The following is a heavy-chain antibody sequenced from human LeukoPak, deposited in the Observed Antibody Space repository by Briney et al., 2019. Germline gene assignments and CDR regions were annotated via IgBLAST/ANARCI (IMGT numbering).Heavy chain of an antibody. D-gene: IGHD3-10*01. CDR1: GGSFSGYY. J-gene: IGHJ4*02. Sequence: SETLSLTCAVYGGSFSGYYWSWIRQPPGKGLEWIGEINHSGSTNYDPSLKSRVTISVDTSKNQFSLKLSSVTAADTAVYYCASRKAYGSGSSAGYWGQGTLVTVSS. CDR2: INHSGST. CDR3: ASRKAYGSGSSAGY. V-gene: IGHV4-34*01.